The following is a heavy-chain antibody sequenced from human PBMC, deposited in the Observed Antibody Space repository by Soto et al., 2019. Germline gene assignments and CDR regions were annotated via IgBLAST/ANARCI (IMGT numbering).Heavy chain of an antibody. V-gene: IGHV5-51*01. D-gene: IGHD2-2*02. Sequence: PGESLKISCKGSGYSFTSYWIGWVRQMSGKGLEWMGIIYPGDSDTRYSPSFQGQVTISADKSISTAYLQWSSLKASDTAMYHCARGYCSSTSCYRIRFDPWGQGTLVTVSS. CDR1: GYSFTSYW. J-gene: IGHJ5*02. CDR2: IYPGDSDT. CDR3: ARGYCSSTSCYRIRFDP.